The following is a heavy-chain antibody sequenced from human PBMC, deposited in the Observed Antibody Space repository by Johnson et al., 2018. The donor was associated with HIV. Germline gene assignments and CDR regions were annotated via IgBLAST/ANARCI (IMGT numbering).Heavy chain of an antibody. D-gene: IGHD6-13*01. Sequence: QLVESGGGLVQPRGSLRLSCAASGFTFSSYGMHWVRQAPGKGLEWVAVISYDGSNENYADSVKGRFTISRDNSKNTLYLQMNSLRAEDTAVYYCARFRSSNWFDAFDIWGQGTMVTVSS. CDR2: ISYDGSNE. CDR1: GFTFSSYG. V-gene: IGHV3-33*05. J-gene: IGHJ3*02. CDR3: ARFRSSNWFDAFDI.